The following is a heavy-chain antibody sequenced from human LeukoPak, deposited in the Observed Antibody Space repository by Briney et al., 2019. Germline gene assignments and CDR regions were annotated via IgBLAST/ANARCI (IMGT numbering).Heavy chain of an antibody. D-gene: IGHD1/OR15-1a*01. Sequence: GGSLRLSCAVSGFPFSNSWMYWVRQAPGKGLEGVANIKSDGSGISYVDSVKGRFIISRDNARNSLCLQMNSLRVEDTAMYFCAGGNSMDVWGKGTAVTVSS. CDR1: GFPFSNSW. J-gene: IGHJ6*04. CDR3: AGGNSMDV. CDR2: IKSDGSGI. V-gene: IGHV3-7*03.